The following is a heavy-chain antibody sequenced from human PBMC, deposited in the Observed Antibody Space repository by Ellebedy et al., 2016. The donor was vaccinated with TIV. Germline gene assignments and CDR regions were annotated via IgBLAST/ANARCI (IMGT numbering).Heavy chain of an antibody. CDR2: ITDVGGAA. CDR1: GFTFSSYA. D-gene: IGHD1-26*01. CDR3: AKDEGFFVGASDY. J-gene: IGHJ4*02. Sequence: GGSLRLXCAASGFTFSSYAMTWIRQAPGKGLEWVSTITDVGGAAYYGDSVKGRFTISRDNSKNTLYLQMNSLRAEDTATYYCAKDEGFFVGASDYWGQGTLVTVSP. V-gene: IGHV3-23*01.